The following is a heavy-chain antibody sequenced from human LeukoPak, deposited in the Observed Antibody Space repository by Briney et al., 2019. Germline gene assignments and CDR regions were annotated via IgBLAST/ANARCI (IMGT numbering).Heavy chain of an antibody. CDR1: GGSISSYY. V-gene: IGHV4-59*01. CDR2: IYYSGST. J-gene: IGHJ4*02. Sequence: SETLSLTCTVSGGSISSYYWSWIRQPPGRGLEWIGYIYYSGSTNYNPSLKSRVTISVDTSKNQFSLKLSSVTAADTAVYYCAMGDYYDSSGLFDYWGQGTLVPVSS. D-gene: IGHD3-22*01. CDR3: AMGDYYDSSGLFDY.